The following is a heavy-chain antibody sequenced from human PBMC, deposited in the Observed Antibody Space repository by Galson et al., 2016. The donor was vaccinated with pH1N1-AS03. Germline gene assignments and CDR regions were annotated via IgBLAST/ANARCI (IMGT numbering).Heavy chain of an antibody. D-gene: IGHD1-26*01. Sequence: SVKVSCKASGYIFTGFYVHWVRQAPGQGLEWMGWINPNNGVTNYAQKFQAWVTMTGDTSIITAYMELYGLKSDDTAVYYCARDPRGPCSSATCATTYHFGMDVWGQGTTVIVSS. V-gene: IGHV1-2*04. CDR3: ARDPRGPCSSATCATTYHFGMDV. CDR2: INPNNGVT. CDR1: GYIFTGFY. J-gene: IGHJ6*02.